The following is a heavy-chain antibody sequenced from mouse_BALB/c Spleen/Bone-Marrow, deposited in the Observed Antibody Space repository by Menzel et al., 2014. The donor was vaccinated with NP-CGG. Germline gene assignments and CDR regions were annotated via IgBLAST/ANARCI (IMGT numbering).Heavy chain of an antibody. CDR3: TRSTGAMDY. V-gene: IGHV1-7*01. J-gene: IGHJ4*01. CDR1: DYTFTSYW. D-gene: IGHD3-2*01. CDR2: INPSTGYT. Sequence: VQLQQSGAELAKPGASVKVSCKASDYTFTSYWMHWVKQRPGQGLEWIGYINPSTGYTEYNQNFKDKATLTADKSSITAYMQLSSLTSEDSAVYYCTRSTGAMDYWGQGTSVTVSS.